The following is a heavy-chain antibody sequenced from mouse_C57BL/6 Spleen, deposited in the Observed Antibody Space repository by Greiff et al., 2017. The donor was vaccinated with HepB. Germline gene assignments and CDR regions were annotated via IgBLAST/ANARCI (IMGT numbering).Heavy chain of an antibody. J-gene: IGHJ4*01. CDR2: IWSGGST. V-gene: IGHV2-2*01. Sequence: QVQLKESGPGLVQPSPSLSITCTVSGFSLTSYGVHWVRQSPGKGLEWLGVIWSGGSTDYNAAFISRLSISKDNSKSHVFFKMNSLQADDTAIYYCSRKGDYDYDDYAMDYWGQGTSVTVSS. CDR1: GFSLTSYG. CDR3: SRKGDYDYDDYAMDY. D-gene: IGHD2-4*01.